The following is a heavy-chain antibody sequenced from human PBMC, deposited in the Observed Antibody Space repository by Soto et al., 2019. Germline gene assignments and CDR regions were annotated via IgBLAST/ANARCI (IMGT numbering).Heavy chain of an antibody. CDR2: IKSKTDGGTT. J-gene: IGHJ6*02. CDR1: GFTFSNAW. CDR3: TTDPDYSSFLADYYYGMDV. V-gene: IGHV3-15*07. D-gene: IGHD6-6*01. Sequence: GGSLRLSCAASGFTFSNAWMNWVRQAPGKGLEWVGRIKSKTDGGTTDYAAPVKGRFTISRDDSKNTLYLQMNSLKTEDTAVYYCTTDPDYSSFLADYYYGMDVWGQGTTVTVSS.